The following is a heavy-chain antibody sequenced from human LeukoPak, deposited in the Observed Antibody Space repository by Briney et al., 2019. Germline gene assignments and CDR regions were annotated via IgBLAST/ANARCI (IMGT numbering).Heavy chain of an antibody. J-gene: IGHJ4*02. CDR1: GYSITNTGY. D-gene: IGHD5-12*01. V-gene: IGHV4-38-2*02. CDR2: YWHSATT. Sequence: SETLSLTCTVSGYSITNTGYWGWIRQRPGKGLEWIGTYWHSATTYYNPSLKSRVTISIDASKNQFSLKLSSVTAADTAVYYCAREYSGYDEYYFDYWGQGTLVTVSS. CDR3: AREYSGYDEYYFDY.